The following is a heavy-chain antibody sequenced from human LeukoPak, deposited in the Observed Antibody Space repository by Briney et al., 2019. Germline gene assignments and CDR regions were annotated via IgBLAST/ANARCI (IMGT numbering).Heavy chain of an antibody. J-gene: IGHJ6*02. CDR3: ARDRDSSWDYYYYYGMDV. CDR2: ISYDGSNK. Sequence: GGSLRLSCAASGFTFSSYAMHWVRQAPGKGLEWVAVISYDGSNKYYADSVRGRFTISRDNSKNTLYLQMNSLRAEDTAVYYCARDRDSSWDYYYYYGMDVWGQGTTVTVSS. CDR1: GFTFSSYA. D-gene: IGHD6-13*01. V-gene: IGHV3-30*04.